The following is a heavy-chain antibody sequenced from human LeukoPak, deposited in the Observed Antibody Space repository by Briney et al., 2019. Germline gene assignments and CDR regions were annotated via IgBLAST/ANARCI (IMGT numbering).Heavy chain of an antibody. J-gene: IGHJ4*02. CDR2: ISYDGSNK. CDR3: AKLRRRGYDSWGFDY. CDR1: GFTFSSYA. D-gene: IGHD5-12*01. Sequence: PGGSLRLSCAASGFTFSSYAMSWVRQAPGKGLEWVAVISYDGSNKYYADSVKGRFTISRDNSKNTLYLQMNSLRAEDTAVYYCAKLRRRGYDSWGFDYWGQGTLVTVSS. V-gene: IGHV3-30*18.